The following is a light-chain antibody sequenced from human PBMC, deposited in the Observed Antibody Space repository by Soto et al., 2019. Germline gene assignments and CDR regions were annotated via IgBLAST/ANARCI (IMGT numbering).Light chain of an antibody. CDR1: RGISYY. Sequence: DIQMTQSQSSLSASIGDRVTITCRASRGISYYLAWYQQKPGKVPKVLIYAASALQSVVPSRFSGSGSGTDFTLTISSLQPEEVATYYCQKYDSAPFTFGPGTKVDLK. CDR3: QKYDSAPFT. J-gene: IGKJ3*01. CDR2: AAS. V-gene: IGKV1-27*01.